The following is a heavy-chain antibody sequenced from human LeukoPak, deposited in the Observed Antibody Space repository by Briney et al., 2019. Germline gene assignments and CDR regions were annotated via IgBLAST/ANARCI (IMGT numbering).Heavy chain of an antibody. Sequence: PSETLSLTCAVYGGSFSGYYWSWIRQPPGKGLEWIGEINHSGSTNYNPSLKSRVTISVDTSKNQFSLKLSSVTAADTAVYYCARGGTLSQLVWFGELLYRYYYGTNVWGQGTTVTVSS. CDR3: ARGGTLSQLVWFGELLYRYYYGTNV. J-gene: IGHJ6*02. CDR2: INHSGST. CDR1: GGSFSGYY. V-gene: IGHV4-34*01. D-gene: IGHD3-10*01.